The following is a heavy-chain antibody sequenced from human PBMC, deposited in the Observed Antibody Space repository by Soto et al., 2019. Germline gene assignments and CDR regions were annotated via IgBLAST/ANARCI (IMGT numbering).Heavy chain of an antibody. CDR2: IYYSGST. D-gene: IGHD5-18*01. CDR1: GGSISSYY. CDR3: ASSDTAMDDYYYYYYMDV. J-gene: IGHJ6*03. V-gene: IGHV4-59*08. Sequence: SETLSLTCTVSGGSISSYYWSWIRQPPGKGLEWIGYIYYSGSTNYNPSLKSRVTISVDTSKNQYSLKLSSVTAADTAVYYCASSDTAMDDYYYYYYMDVWGKGTTVTVSS.